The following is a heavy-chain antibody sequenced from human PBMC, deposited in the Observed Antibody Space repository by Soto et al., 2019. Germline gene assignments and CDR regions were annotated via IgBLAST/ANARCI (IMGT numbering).Heavy chain of an antibody. D-gene: IGHD1-7*01. CDR2: ISAYNGNT. CDR1: GYTFTSYG. CDR3: ARGDLELNCGY. V-gene: IGHV1-18*01. Sequence: SVRVSCKASGYTFTSYGISWVRPAPGQGLEWMGWISAYNGNTNYAQKLQGRVTMTTDTCTSTAYMELRSLRSDDTAVYYCARGDLELNCGYWGQGTLVAVSS. J-gene: IGHJ4*02.